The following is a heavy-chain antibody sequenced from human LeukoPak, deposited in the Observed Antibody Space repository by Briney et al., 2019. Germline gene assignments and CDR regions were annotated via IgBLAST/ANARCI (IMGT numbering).Heavy chain of an antibody. CDR3: ARDKVGIIHY. J-gene: IGHJ4*02. Sequence: SETLSLTCTVSGGSISSSYWSWIRQPPGKGLEWIGRISITGYTNYNPSLKSRVIMSVDTSKNQFSLKLSSLTAADTAVYYCARDKVGIIHYWGQGTLVTVSS. CDR1: GGSISSSY. CDR2: ISITGYT. D-gene: IGHD2-21*01. V-gene: IGHV4-4*07.